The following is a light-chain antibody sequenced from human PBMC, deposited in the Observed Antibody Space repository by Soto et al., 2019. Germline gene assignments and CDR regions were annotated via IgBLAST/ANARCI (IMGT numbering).Light chain of an antibody. V-gene: IGLV4-69*01. CDR3: QTWDTGMV. J-gene: IGLJ2*01. Sequence: QPVLTQSPSASASLGASVKLTCTLSNGHNTNAIAWHQQRPEKGPRYLMKLNSDGSHSRGGGIPDRFSGSSSGAERYLTIPGLQSEDEADYYCQTWDTGMVFGGGTKLTVL. CDR1: NGHNTNA. CDR2: LNSDGSH.